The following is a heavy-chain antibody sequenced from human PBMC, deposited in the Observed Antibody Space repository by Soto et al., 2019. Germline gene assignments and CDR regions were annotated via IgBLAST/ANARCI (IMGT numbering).Heavy chain of an antibody. CDR1: GGTFSSYT. CDR3: AGGAQDFWSGYYSYYYGMDV. CDR2: IIPILGIT. D-gene: IGHD3-3*01. J-gene: IGHJ6*02. V-gene: IGHV1-69*02. Sequence: GASVKVSCKASGGTFSSYTISWVRQAPGQGLEWMGRIIPILGITNYAQKFQGRVTITADKSTSTAYMELSSLRSEDTAVYYCAGGAQDFWSGYYSYYYGMDVWGQGTTVTVSS.